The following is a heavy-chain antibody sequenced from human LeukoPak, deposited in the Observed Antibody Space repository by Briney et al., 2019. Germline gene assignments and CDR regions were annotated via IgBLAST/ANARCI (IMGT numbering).Heavy chain of an antibody. J-gene: IGHJ5*02. CDR2: IYYSGST. CDR1: GGSISSSSYY. V-gene: IGHV4-39*01. D-gene: IGHD6-13*01. Sequence: SETLSLTCTVSGGSISSSSYYWGWIRQPPGKGLEWIGSIYYSGSTYYNPSLKSRVTISVDTSNNQFSLKLSSVTAADTAVYYCARTIWYSSPRSDWFDPWGQGTLVTVSS. CDR3: ARTIWYSSPRSDWFDP.